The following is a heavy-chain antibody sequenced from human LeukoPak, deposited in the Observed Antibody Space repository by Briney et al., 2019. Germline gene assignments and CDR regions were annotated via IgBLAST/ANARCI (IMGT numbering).Heavy chain of an antibody. CDR2: ISSSSSYI. V-gene: IGHV3-21*01. Sequence: PGGSLRLSCAASGFTFSSYSMNWVRQAPGKGLEWVSSISSSSSYIYYADSVKGRFTISRDNAKNSLYLQMNSLRAEDTAVYYCARDRGVVTVENWGQGTLASVSS. CDR1: GFTFSSYS. J-gene: IGHJ4*02. D-gene: IGHD2-21*02. CDR3: ARDRGVVTVEN.